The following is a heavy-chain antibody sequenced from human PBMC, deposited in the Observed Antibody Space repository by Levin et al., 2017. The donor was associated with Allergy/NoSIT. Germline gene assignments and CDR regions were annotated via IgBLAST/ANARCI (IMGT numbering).Heavy chain of an antibody. CDR3: ARVDRAVAWGPFDI. J-gene: IGHJ3*02. CDR2: TYYSSMWHN. V-gene: IGHV6-1*01. CDR1: GDSVSSNSAA. D-gene: IGHD6-19*01. Sequence: SSETLSLTCAISGDSVSSNSAAWTWSRQSPSRGLEWLGRTYYSSMWHNAYAVSVQSRITINADTSKNQFSLQLNSVTPEDTAVYYCARVDRAVAWGPFDIWGQGTMVTVSS.